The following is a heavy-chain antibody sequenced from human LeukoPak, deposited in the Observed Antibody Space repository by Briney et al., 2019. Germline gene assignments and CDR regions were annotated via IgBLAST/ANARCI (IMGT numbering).Heavy chain of an antibody. V-gene: IGHV4-59*01. CDR1: GVSISSYY. Sequence: SETLSLTCTVSGVSISSYYWSWIRRPPGKGLEWIGYIYYSGSTNYNPSLKSRVTISVDTSKNQFSLKLSSVTAADTAVYYCASAGEDYGGNSAPPNFDYWGQGTLVTVSS. J-gene: IGHJ4*02. CDR3: ASAGEDYGGNSAPPNFDY. CDR2: IYYSGST. D-gene: IGHD4-23*01.